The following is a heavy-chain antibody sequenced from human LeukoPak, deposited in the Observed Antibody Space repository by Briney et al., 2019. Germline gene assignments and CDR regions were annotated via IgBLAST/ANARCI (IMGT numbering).Heavy chain of an antibody. Sequence: ASVKVSCKTSGYTFTSYGISWVRQAPGQGLEWMGRISAYNGNTNYAQKLQGRVTMTTDTSTSTAYMEVRSLRSDDTAIYYCARVYRDTYGQNWGQGTLVTVSS. D-gene: IGHD5-18*01. CDR1: GYTFTSYG. V-gene: IGHV1-18*04. CDR3: ARVYRDTYGQN. CDR2: ISAYNGNT. J-gene: IGHJ4*02.